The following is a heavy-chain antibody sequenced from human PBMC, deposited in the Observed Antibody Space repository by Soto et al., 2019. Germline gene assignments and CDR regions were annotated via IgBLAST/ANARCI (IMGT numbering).Heavy chain of an antibody. V-gene: IGHV4-4*07. J-gene: IGHJ5*02. Sequence: PSYTPSLPCTVSGGSISSYYWSWIRQPAGKGLEWIGRIYTSGSTNYNPSLKSRVTMSVDTSKNQFSLKLSSVTAADTAVYYCARDSGIAAAAWFDPWGQGTLVTVSS. CDR2: IYTSGST. CDR1: GGSISSYY. CDR3: ARDSGIAAAAWFDP. D-gene: IGHD6-13*01.